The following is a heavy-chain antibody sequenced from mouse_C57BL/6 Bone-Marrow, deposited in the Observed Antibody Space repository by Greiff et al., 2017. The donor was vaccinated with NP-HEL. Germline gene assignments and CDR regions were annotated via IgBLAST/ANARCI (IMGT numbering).Heavy chain of an antibody. D-gene: IGHD1-1*01. Sequence: EVKLVESGGGLVQSGRSLRLSCAPSGFTFSDFYMEWVRQAPGKGLEWIAASRNKANDYTTEYSASVKGRFIVSRDTSQSILYLQMNALRAEDTAIYYCARDTTVPFAYWGQGTLVTVSA. J-gene: IGHJ3*01. CDR2: SRNKANDYTT. V-gene: IGHV7-1*01. CDR3: ARDTTVPFAY. CDR1: GFTFSDFY.